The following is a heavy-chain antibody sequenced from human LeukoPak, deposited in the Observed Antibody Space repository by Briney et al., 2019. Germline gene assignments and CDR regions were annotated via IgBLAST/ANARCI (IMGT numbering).Heavy chain of an antibody. CDR3: AVVPAAMGDWFDP. J-gene: IGHJ5*02. CDR2: INPSGGST. V-gene: IGHV1-46*01. CDR1: GYTFTSYY. D-gene: IGHD2-2*01. Sequence: ASVKVSCKASGYTFTSYYMHWVGQAPGQGLEWMGIINPSGGSTIYAQKFQGRVTMTRDTSTSTVYMELSSLRSEDTAVYYCAVVPAAMGDWFDPWGQGTLVTVSS.